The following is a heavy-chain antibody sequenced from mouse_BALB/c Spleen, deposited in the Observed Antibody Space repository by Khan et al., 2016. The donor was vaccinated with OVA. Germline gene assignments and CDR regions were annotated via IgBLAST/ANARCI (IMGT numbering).Heavy chain of an antibody. V-gene: IGHV1-9*01. J-gene: IGHJ3*01. D-gene: IGHD3-3*01. CDR1: GYIFSSYW. Sequence: QVQLQQAGAELMKPGASVKISCKATGYIFSSYWIEWVKQRPGHGLEWIGEILPGSGRLNYNEKFKDKATFTADTSSKTAYIQLSSLTSEDSAVYYCARRAFAESAYWDQGTLVTVSA. CDR3: ARRAFAESAY. CDR2: ILPGSGRL.